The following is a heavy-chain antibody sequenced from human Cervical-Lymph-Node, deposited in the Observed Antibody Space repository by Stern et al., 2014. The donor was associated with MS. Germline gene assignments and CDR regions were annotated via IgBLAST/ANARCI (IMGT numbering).Heavy chain of an antibody. J-gene: IGHJ4*02. CDR1: GFTFSSYA. D-gene: IGHD3-16*01. V-gene: IGHV3-23*04. CDR3: AKDVTGQGEYYFDH. Sequence: EMQLVESGGGLVQPGGSLRLSCAASGFTFSSYAMNWVRQAPGKGLEWVSAIRGSGAGTYYADSVKGRFTISRDNSRDTLYLQMNSLTVADTAVYYCAKDVTGQGEYYFDHWGQGTLVTVSS. CDR2: IRGSGAGT.